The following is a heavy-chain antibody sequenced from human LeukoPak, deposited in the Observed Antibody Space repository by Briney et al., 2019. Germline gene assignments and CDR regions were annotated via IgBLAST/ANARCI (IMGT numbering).Heavy chain of an antibody. Sequence: GRSLRLSCAASGFTFSSYAMHWVRQAPGKELEWVAVISYDGSNQYYADSVKGRFTISRDDSRNTLYLQMNSLRTEDTAVYYCARGTVVTDFWGQGTLVTVSS. CDR3: ARGTVVTDF. CDR1: GFTFSSYA. J-gene: IGHJ4*02. D-gene: IGHD4-23*01. V-gene: IGHV3-30-3*01. CDR2: ISYDGSNQ.